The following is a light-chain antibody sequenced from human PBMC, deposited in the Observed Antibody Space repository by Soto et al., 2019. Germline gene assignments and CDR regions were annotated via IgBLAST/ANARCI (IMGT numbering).Light chain of an antibody. V-gene: IGLV2-14*01. Sequence: QSALTQPASVSGSPGQSITISCTGTSSDIGGYDCVSWYQQHPGNAPKLMIFEVSNRPSGVSNRFSGSKSGNTASLTISGLQAEDEADYYCSSYTGSSVIFGGGTKVTVL. CDR1: SSDIGGYDC. CDR3: SSYTGSSVI. CDR2: EVS. J-gene: IGLJ2*01.